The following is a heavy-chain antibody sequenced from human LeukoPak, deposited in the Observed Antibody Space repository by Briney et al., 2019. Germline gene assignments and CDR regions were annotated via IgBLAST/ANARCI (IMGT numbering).Heavy chain of an antibody. D-gene: IGHD3-10*01. V-gene: IGHV1-18*01. CDR1: GYTFTRYG. Sequence: ASVKVSCKASGYTFTRYGISWVRQAPGQGLEWMGWISAYNGNTNYAQKLQGRVTMTTDTSTSTAYMELRSLRSDDTAVYYCARDSYYYGSGSRALDYWGQGTPVTVSS. CDR3: ARDSYYYGSGSRALDY. J-gene: IGHJ4*02. CDR2: ISAYNGNT.